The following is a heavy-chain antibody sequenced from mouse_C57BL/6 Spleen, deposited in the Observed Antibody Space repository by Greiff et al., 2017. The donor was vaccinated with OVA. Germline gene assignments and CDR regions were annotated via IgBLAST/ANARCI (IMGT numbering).Heavy chain of an antibody. CDR1: GFTFSSYG. J-gene: IGHJ4*01. D-gene: IGHD2-3*01. CDR2: ISSGGSYT. Sequence: DVKLVESGGDLVKPGGSLKLSCAASGFTFSSYGMSWVRQTPDKRLEWVATISSGGSYTYYPDSVKGRFTISRDNAKNTLYLQMSSLKSEDTAMYYCARHGGWLLRLYAMDYWGQGTSVTVSS. V-gene: IGHV5-6*02. CDR3: ARHGGWLLRLYAMDY.